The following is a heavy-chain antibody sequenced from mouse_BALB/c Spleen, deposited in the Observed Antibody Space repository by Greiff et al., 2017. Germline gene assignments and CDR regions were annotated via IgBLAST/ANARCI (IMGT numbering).Heavy chain of an antibody. Sequence: QVQLQQSGAELVRPGTSVKISCKASGYTFTNYWLGWVKQRPGHGLEWIGDIYPGGGYTNYNEKFKGKATLTADTSSSTAYMQLSSLTSEDSAVYFCARGGITWDFFDYWGQGTTLTVSS. D-gene: IGHD2-4*01. J-gene: IGHJ2*01. CDR3: ARGGITWDFFDY. CDR1: GYTFTNYW. V-gene: IGHV1-63*02. CDR2: IYPGGGYT.